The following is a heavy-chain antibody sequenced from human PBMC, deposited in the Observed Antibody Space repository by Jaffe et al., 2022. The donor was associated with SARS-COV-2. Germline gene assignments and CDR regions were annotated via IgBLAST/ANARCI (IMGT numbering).Heavy chain of an antibody. CDR3: ARGEGGLLGGWLYY. CDR2: IYTSGST. D-gene: IGHD6-19*01. Sequence: QVQLQESGPGLVKPSQTLSLTCTVSGGSISSGSYYWSWIRQPAGKGLEWIGRIYTSGSTNYNPSLKSRVTISVDTSKNQFSLKLSSVTAADTAVYYCARGEGGLLGGWLYYWGQGTLVTVSS. V-gene: IGHV4-61*02. CDR1: GGSISSGSYY. J-gene: IGHJ4*02.